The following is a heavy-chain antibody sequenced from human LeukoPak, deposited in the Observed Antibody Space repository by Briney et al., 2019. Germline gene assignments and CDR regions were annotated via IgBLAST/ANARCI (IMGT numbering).Heavy chain of an antibody. J-gene: IGHJ5*02. D-gene: IGHD2-2*01. CDR1: GGSISGYY. V-gene: IGHV4-34*01. Sequence: SETLSLTCTVSGGSISGYYWSWIRQPPGKGLEWIGEINHSGSTNYNPSLKSRVTISVDTSKNQFSLKLSSVTAADTAVYYCARGCGRYCSSTSYNWFDPWGQGTLVTVSS. CDR3: ARGCGRYCSSTSYNWFDP. CDR2: INHSGST.